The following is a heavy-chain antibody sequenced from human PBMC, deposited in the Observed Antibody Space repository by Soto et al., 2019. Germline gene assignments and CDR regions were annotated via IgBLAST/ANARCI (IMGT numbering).Heavy chain of an antibody. Sequence: GSSVKVSCKTSGYSFTRYDISWVRQAPGQGLEWMGWISAYNGDTKYAQKFQGRVTMTTDTSTSTAYMELRSLGSDDTAMYYCAREDCISISCYVCDYWG. CDR1: GYSFTRYD. CDR2: ISAYNGDT. J-gene: IGHJ4*01. V-gene: IGHV1-18*01. D-gene: IGHD2-2*01. CDR3: AREDCISISCYVCDY.